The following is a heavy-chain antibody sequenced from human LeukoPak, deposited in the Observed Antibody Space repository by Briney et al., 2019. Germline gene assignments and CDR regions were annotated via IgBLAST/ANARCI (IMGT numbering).Heavy chain of an antibody. Sequence: PGGSLRLSCAASGFTFSSYGMHWVRQAPGKGLVWVSRIGTDGSSTSYADSVKGRFTISRDNAKNTLYLQMNSLRAEDTAVYYCARDRYCSSASCYGGDYWGQGTLVTVSS. CDR2: IGTDGSST. D-gene: IGHD2-2*01. V-gene: IGHV3-74*01. CDR3: ARDRYCSSASCYGGDY. J-gene: IGHJ4*02. CDR1: GFTFSSYG.